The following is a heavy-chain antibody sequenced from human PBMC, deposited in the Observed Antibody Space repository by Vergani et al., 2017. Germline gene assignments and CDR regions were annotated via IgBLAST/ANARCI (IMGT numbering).Heavy chain of an antibody. CDR3: ARHGIPAGGTEGHNWFDP. D-gene: IGHD6-13*01. CDR2: AYDSGST. V-gene: IGHV4-39*01. J-gene: IGHJ5*02. CDR1: GGSISSSSYY. Sequence: QLQLQESGPGLVKPSETLSLTCTVSGGSISSSSYYWGWIRQPPGKGLEWIGSAYDSGSTYYKPSLKSRVIISVDTSKNQFSLKLSSVTAADTAVYYCARHGIPAGGTEGHNWFDPWGQGTLVSVSS.